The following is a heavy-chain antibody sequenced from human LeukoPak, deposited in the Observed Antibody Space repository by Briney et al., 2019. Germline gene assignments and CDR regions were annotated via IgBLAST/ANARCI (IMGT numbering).Heavy chain of an antibody. D-gene: IGHD3-22*01. J-gene: IGHJ4*02. Sequence: SESLSLTCTVSVGSISSGYYYWSWIRQPPGKGLEWIGYIYYSGSTYYNPSLKSRVTISVDTSKNQFSLKLSSVTAADTAVYYCAREGDYYDSSGYYPNRYFDYWGQGTLVTVSS. CDR2: IYYSGST. CDR1: VGSISSGYYY. CDR3: AREGDYYDSSGYYPNRYFDY. V-gene: IGHV4-30-4*01.